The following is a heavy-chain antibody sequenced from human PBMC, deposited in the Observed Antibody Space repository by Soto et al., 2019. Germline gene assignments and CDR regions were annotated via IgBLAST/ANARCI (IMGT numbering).Heavy chain of an antibody. D-gene: IGHD1-26*01. CDR1: GGSISSGSYL. Sequence: QLQLQESGSGLVKPSQTLSLTCAVSGGSISSGSYLWSWIRQPPGKGLEWIGSIHHSGTTYYNPSRKSRVTISVDTSKNQFSLKLNSVTAADTAVYSCARAEHQSHFDYWGQGTLVSVSS. J-gene: IGHJ4*02. V-gene: IGHV4-30-2*01. CDR3: ARAEHQSHFDY. CDR2: IHHSGTT.